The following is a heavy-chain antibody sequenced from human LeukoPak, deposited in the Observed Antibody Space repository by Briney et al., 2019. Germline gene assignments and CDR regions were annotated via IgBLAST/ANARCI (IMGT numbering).Heavy chain of an antibody. CDR1: GGSFSGYY. J-gene: IGHJ4*02. V-gene: IGHV4-34*01. D-gene: IGHD3-9*01. CDR3: ARVRYDILTGYYRFDY. Sequence: PSETLSLTCAVYGGSFSGYYCSSIRQPPGKGLEWIGEINHSGSTNYNPSLKSRVTISVDTSKNQFSLKLSSVTAADTAVYYCARVRYDILTGYYRFDYWGQGTLVTVSS. CDR2: INHSGST.